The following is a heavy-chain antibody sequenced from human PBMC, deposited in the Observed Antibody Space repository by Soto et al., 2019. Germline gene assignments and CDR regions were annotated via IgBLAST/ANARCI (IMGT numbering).Heavy chain of an antibody. Sequence: EVQLVESGGGLVKPGGSLRLSSAASGFTFSNAWMSWVRQAPGKGLEWVGRIKSKTDGGTTDYAAPVKGRFTISIDDSKNTLDLQMNSLKTEETAVYYCTTDPSSGSYWDWYFDLWGRGTLVTVSS. CDR3: TTDPSSGSYWDWYFDL. D-gene: IGHD1-26*01. CDR2: IKSKTDGGTT. J-gene: IGHJ2*01. V-gene: IGHV3-15*01. CDR1: GFTFSNAW.